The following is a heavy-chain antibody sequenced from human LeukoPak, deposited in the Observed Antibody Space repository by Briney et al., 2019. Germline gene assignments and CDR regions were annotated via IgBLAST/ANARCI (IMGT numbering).Heavy chain of an antibody. V-gene: IGHV3-23*01. J-gene: IGHJ4*02. CDR3: AKVDRYNWNYDY. Sequence: PGGSLRLSCAASGFTVSSYAMSWVRQAPGKGLEWVSAISGSGGSTYYADSVKGRFTISRDNSKNTLYLQMNRLRAEDTAVYYCAKVDRYNWNYDYWGQGTLVTVSS. D-gene: IGHD1-20*01. CDR2: ISGSGGST. CDR1: GFTVSSYA.